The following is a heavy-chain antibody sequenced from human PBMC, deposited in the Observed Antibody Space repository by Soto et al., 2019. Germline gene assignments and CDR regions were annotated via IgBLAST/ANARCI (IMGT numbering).Heavy chain of an antibody. CDR3: ARDQGSAVRDGYNLDAFDV. CDR1: GFTFSSYS. CDR2: ISSSSSYI. J-gene: IGHJ3*01. D-gene: IGHD5-12*01. Sequence: GGSLRLSCAASGFTFSSYSMNWVRQAPGKGLEWVSSISSSSSYIYYADSVKGRFTISRDNAKNSLYLQMNSLRAEDTAVYYCARDQGSAVRDGYNLDAFDVWGQGTMVTVSS. V-gene: IGHV3-21*01.